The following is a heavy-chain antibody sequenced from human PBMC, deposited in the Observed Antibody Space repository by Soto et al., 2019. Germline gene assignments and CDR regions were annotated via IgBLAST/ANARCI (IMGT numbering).Heavy chain of an antibody. V-gene: IGHV1-18*01. D-gene: IGHD3-9*01. CDR2: VGTANANT. CDR1: GYTFTAYG. CDR3: ARGLNTDPTAYYAVAY. Sequence: QVQLVQSGPEVTMPGASVKVSCKTSGYTFTAYGLAGLRQAPGQRPEWLGWVGTANANTNYAEKFQGRVTMTSDRSTTTTYTELGSLRSDDAAVYYCARGLNTDPTAYYAVAYWGQGTLVTVSS. J-gene: IGHJ4*02.